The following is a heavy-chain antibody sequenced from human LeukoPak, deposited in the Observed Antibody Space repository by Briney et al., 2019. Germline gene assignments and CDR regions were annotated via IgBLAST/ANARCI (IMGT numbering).Heavy chain of an antibody. J-gene: IGHJ6*02. Sequence: ASVKVSCKASGYSFSGHGITWVRQAPGPGLEWMGWISAYNGNTKYAQNLQGRVTMTTDISTSTAYMELRSLRSDDTAVYYCARPGADCGSAGCYTYPYYGLDVWGQGTTVTVSS. D-gene: IGHD2-2*02. V-gene: IGHV1-18*01. CDR2: ISAYNGNT. CDR3: ARPGADCGSAGCYTYPYYGLDV. CDR1: GYSFSGHG.